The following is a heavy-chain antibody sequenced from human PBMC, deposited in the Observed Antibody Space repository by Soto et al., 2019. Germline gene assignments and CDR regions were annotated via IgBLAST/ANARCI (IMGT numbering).Heavy chain of an antibody. CDR3: AKGRFPTYYYYYYMDV. CDR2: ISGSGGST. Sequence: GGSLRLSCAASGFTFSSYAMSWVRQAPGKGLEWVSAISGSGGSTYYADSVKGRFTISRDNSKNTLYLQMNSLRAEDTAVYYCAKGRFPTYYYYYYMDVWGKGTTVTVSS. CDR1: GFTFSSYA. J-gene: IGHJ6*03. V-gene: IGHV3-23*01. D-gene: IGHD3-3*01.